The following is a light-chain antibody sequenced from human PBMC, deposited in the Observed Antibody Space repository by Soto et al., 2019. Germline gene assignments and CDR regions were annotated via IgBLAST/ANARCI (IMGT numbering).Light chain of an antibody. CDR3: QQRDTWPWT. V-gene: IGKV3-11*01. Sequence: EVVLTQSPATLSLSPGERATLSCRASQSVRSNLAWYRHKPGQPPRLLIYDASNRATGIPGRFSGSGSGTDFTLTISNLEPEDFAVYYCQQRDTWPWTFGQGAKVEIK. CDR2: DAS. CDR1: QSVRSN. J-gene: IGKJ1*01.